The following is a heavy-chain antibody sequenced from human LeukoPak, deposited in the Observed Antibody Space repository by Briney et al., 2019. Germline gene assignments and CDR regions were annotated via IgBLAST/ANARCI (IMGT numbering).Heavy chain of an antibody. J-gene: IGHJ6*02. CDR3: AKALRLGRRGSYGMDV. V-gene: IGHV3-30*18. CDR2: IAYDGTNT. Sequence: GGSLRLSCAASGFTFSSFNMHWVRQAPGKGLEWVAVIAYDGTNTYYAESVKGRFTISRDNSKKTLYLQMYNLRGADTAVYSCAKALRLGRRGSYGMDVWGQGTTVTVSS. CDR1: GFTFSSFN. D-gene: IGHD3-9*01.